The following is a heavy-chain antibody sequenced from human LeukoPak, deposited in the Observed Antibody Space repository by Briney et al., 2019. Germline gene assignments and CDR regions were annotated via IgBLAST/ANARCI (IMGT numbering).Heavy chain of an antibody. J-gene: IGHJ3*02. Sequence: PSETLSLTCTVSGGSISSYYWSWIRQPPGKGLEWIGYIYYSGSTNYNPSLKSRVTISVDTPKNQFSLKLSSVTAADTAVYYCARHYDFWSEGAFDIWGQGTMVTVSS. CDR3: ARHYDFWSEGAFDI. D-gene: IGHD3-3*01. CDR2: IYYSGST. V-gene: IGHV4-59*08. CDR1: GGSISSYY.